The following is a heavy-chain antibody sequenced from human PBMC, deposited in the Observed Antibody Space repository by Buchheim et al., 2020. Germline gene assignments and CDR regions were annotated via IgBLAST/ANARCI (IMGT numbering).Heavy chain of an antibody. Sequence: ELQLVESGGGLVQPGGSLRLSCAASGFTFSSYWMNWIRQAPGKGLEWVSYISSSGSTIYYADSVKGRFTISRDNAKNSLYLQMNSLRAEDTAVYYCARAGERFLEWLHSPARSMDVWGQGTT. CDR3: ARAGERFLEWLHSPARSMDV. CDR1: GFTFSSYW. D-gene: IGHD3-3*01. V-gene: IGHV3-48*04. CDR2: ISSSGSTI. J-gene: IGHJ6*02.